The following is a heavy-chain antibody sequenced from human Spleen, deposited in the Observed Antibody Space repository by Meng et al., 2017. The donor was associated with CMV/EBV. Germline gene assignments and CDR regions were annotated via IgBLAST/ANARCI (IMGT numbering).Heavy chain of an antibody. CDR1: GGSISSYY. D-gene: IGHD5-18*01. J-gene: IGHJ4*02. CDR2: IYYSGST. V-gene: IGHV4-59*12. Sequence: SETLSLTCTVSGGSISSYYWSCIRHPPGKGLEWIGYIYYSGSTNYNPSLKSQVTISVETSKNQFSLKLSSVTAADTAVYYCARETYSYGPIDYWGQGTLVTVSS. CDR3: ARETYSYGPIDY.